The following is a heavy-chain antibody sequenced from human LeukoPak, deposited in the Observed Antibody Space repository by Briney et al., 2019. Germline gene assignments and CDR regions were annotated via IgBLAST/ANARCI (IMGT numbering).Heavy chain of an antibody. CDR2: INHSGST. CDR3: ARVKSSWYMYFDY. V-gene: IGHV4-34*01. Sequence: SETLSLTCAVYGGSFSGYYWSWIRQPPGKGLEWIGEINHSGSTNYNPSLKSRVTISVDTSKNRFSLKLSSVTAADTAVYYCARVKSSWYMYFDYWGQGTLVTVSS. J-gene: IGHJ4*02. CDR1: GGSFSGYY. D-gene: IGHD6-13*01.